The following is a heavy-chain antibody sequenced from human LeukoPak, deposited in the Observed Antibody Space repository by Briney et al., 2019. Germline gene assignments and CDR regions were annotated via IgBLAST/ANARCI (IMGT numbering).Heavy chain of an antibody. CDR2: IYTSGST. CDR1: GGSISSGSYY. CDR3: ARALLYYYGSGSDWFDP. J-gene: IGHJ5*02. Sequence: SQTLSLTCTVSGGSISSGSYYWSWIRQPAGKGLEWIGRIYTSGSTNYNPSLKSRVTISVDTSKNQFSLKLSSVTAADTAVYYCARALLYYYGSGSDWFDPWGQGTLVTVSS. V-gene: IGHV4-61*02. D-gene: IGHD3-10*01.